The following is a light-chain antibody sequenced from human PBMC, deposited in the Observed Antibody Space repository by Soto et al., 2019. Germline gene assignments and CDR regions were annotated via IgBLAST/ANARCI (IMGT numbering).Light chain of an antibody. V-gene: IGKV1-5*03. CDR3: QQYNTYLT. CDR2: KAS. Sequence: DMQMTQSPATLSGSVGDRVTITCRASQTISSWLAWYQQKPGKAPKLLIYKASTLKNGVPSRFSGSGSGTEFTLTISSLQPDEFATYYCQQYNTYLTFGQGTKVDIK. CDR1: QTISSW. J-gene: IGKJ1*01.